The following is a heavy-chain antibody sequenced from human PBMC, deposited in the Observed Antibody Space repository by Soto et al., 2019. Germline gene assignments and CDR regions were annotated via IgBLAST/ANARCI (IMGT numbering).Heavy chain of an antibody. J-gene: IGHJ6*02. CDR2: INHSGST. V-gene: IGHV4-34*01. CDR3: ARAYYYDFWSGYPPYYYGMDV. D-gene: IGHD3-3*01. Sequence: SETLCLTCAVYGGSFSGYYWSWIRQPPGKGLEWIGEINHSGSTNYNPSLKSRVTISVDTSKNQFSLKLSSVTAADTAVYYCARAYYYDFWSGYPPYYYGMDVWGQGTTVTVSS. CDR1: GGSFSGYY.